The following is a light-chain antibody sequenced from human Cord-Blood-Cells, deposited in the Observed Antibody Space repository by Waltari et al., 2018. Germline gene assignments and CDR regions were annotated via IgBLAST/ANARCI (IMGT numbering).Light chain of an antibody. J-gene: IGKJ4*01. CDR1: QTLLHSNGYTY. V-gene: IGKV2-28*01. CDR2: LGS. CDR3: MQALQTPT. Sequence: DIVMTQSRLSLPVTPGEPASISCRSSQTLLHSNGYTYLDWYLQKPGQSPQLLIYLGSNRASGVPDRFSGSGSGTDFTLKISRVEAEDVGVYYCMQALQTPTFGGGTKVEIK.